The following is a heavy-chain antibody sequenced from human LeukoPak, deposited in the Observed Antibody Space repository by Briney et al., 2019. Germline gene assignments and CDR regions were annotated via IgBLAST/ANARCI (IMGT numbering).Heavy chain of an antibody. Sequence: ASVKVSCKASGYTFTGYYMHWVRQAPGQGLEWMGTIHPNDYTTTYAQRFQGRVTMTRDASTSTVYMDLSSLRSEDTAVYYCAREAFAAGKNFDYWGQGTQVTVSS. J-gene: IGHJ4*02. D-gene: IGHD3-10*01. V-gene: IGHV1-46*01. CDR3: AREAFAAGKNFDY. CDR2: IHPNDYTT. CDR1: GYTFTGYY.